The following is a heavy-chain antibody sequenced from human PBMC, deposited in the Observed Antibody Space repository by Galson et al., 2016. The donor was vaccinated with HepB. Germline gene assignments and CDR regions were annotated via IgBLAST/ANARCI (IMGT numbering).Heavy chain of an antibody. CDR2: IYHTGNT. CDR1: GYSIGSGYY. D-gene: IGHD4-17*01. J-gene: IGHJ4*02. Sequence: ETLSLTCTVSGYSIGSGYYWGWIRQPPGKGLEWIAIIYHTGNTYYNPSLESRVTISVDTSKNQFSLKLSSVTAADTAMYYCARVDGDYEYFDYWGQGTLITVSS. CDR3: ARVDGDYEYFDY. V-gene: IGHV4-38-2*02.